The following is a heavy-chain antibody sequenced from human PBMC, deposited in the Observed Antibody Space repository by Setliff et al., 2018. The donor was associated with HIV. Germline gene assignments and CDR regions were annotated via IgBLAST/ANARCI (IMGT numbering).Heavy chain of an antibody. CDR1: GFTFSYSW. CDR2: IKSKIDGGTA. CDR3: TSRPPNSSSRRFDP. J-gene: IGHJ5*02. D-gene: IGHD6-13*01. Sequence: GSLRLSCAASGFTFSYSWMNWVRQAPGKGLEWVGRIKSKIDGGTADYAAPVKGRFTISRDDSKNTLYLQMNSLKIEDTAMYYCTSRPPNSSSRRFDPWGQGTLVTVSS. V-gene: IGHV3-15*01.